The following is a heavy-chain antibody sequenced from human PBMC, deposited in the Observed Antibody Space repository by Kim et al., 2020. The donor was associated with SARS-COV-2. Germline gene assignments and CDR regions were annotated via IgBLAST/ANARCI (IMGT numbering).Heavy chain of an antibody. D-gene: IGHD4-17*01. CDR2: INHSGST. CDR1: GGSFSGYY. V-gene: IGHV4-34*01. J-gene: IGHJ1*01. Sequence: SETLSLTCAVYGGSFSGYYWSWIRQPPGKGLEWIGEINHSGSTNYNPSLKSRVTISVDTSKNQFSLKLSSVTAADTAVYYCARGPWSTVTTSEYFQHWGQGTLVTVSS. CDR3: ARGPWSTVTTSEYFQH.